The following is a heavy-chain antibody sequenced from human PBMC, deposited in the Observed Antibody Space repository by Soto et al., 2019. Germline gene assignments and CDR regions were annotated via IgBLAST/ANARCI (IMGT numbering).Heavy chain of an antibody. V-gene: IGHV3-30-3*01. CDR1: GFIFSSYS. J-gene: IGHJ3*02. CDR2: ISNDGSNK. D-gene: IGHD2-21*01. Sequence: QVQLVESGGGVVQPGRSLRLSCAASGFIFSSYSMHWVRQAPGKGLEWVAIISNDGSNKYYVDSVKGRFTISRDNSNNTLSLQMNSLRAEDTAVYYWERDQFLDAFDIWGEGTMVPVSS. CDR3: ERDQFLDAFDI.